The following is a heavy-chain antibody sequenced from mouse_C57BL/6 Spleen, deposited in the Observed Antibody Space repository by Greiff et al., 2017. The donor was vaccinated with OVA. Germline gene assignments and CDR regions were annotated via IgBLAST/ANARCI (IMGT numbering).Heavy chain of an antibody. Sequence: VQLQQPGAELVMPGASVKLSCKASGYTFTSYWMHWVKQRPGQGLEWIGEIDPSDSYTNYNQKFKGKSTLTVDKSSSTAYMQLSSLTSEDSAVYYCARGLLRRDAMDYWGQGTSVTVSS. V-gene: IGHV1-69*01. CDR2: IDPSDSYT. D-gene: IGHD1-2*01. CDR1: GYTFTSYW. J-gene: IGHJ4*01. CDR3: ARGLLRRDAMDY.